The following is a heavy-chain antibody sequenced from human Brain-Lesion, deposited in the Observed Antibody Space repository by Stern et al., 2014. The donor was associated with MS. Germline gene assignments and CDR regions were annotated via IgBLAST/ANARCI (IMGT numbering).Heavy chain of an antibody. D-gene: IGHD3-3*01. J-gene: IGHJ6*02. V-gene: IGHV1-2*02. CDR1: GYIFTGYY. CDR3: ARDQRGITIFGVVTDYYYLGMDV. CDR2: INPNTGGT. Sequence: QVKLVQSGAEVKKPGASVKVSCKTSGYIFTGYYIHWVRQAPGQGLEWMAWINPNTGGTKYAQKVQGRVTMSRDTSISTAYVELSSLTSDDTAVYYCARDQRGITIFGVVTDYYYLGMDVWGQGTTVTVSS.